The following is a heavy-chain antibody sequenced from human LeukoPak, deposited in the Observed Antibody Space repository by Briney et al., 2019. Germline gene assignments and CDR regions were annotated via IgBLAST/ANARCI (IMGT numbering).Heavy chain of an antibody. J-gene: IGHJ1*01. Sequence: SETLSLTCAVYGGSFSGYYWSWIRQPPGKGLEWIGYIYYSGSTNYNPSLKSRVTISVDTSKNQFSLNLSSVTAADTAVYYCARGSLRFGYFQHWGQGTLVTVSS. V-gene: IGHV4-59*08. CDR1: GGSFSGYY. D-gene: IGHD3-3*01. CDR2: IYYSGST. CDR3: ARGSLRFGYFQH.